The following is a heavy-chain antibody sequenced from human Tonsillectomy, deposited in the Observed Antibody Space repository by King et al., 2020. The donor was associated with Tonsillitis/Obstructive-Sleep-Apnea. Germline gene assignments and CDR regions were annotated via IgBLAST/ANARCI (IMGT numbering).Heavy chain of an antibody. V-gene: IGHV4-34*01. Sequence: QVQLQQWGAGLLKPSETLSLTCAVYGGSFSGYYWSWIRQPPGTGLEWIGEINHSGSTNYNPSLKSRVTISVDTSQNQFSLKLSSVTAADTAVYYCARSNYDILTGYRYYYMDVWGKGTTVTVSS. J-gene: IGHJ6*03. CDR1: GGSFSGYY. CDR2: INHSGST. D-gene: IGHD3-9*01. CDR3: ARSNYDILTGYRYYYMDV.